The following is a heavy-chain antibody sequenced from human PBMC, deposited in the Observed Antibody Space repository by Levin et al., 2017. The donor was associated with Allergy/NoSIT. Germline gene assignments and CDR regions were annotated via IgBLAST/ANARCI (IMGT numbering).Heavy chain of an antibody. V-gene: IGHV4-38-2*02. CDR1: GYSISSGYY. J-gene: IGHJ6*03. CDR2: IYHSGST. D-gene: IGHD3-9*01. CDR3: AREPPHSELRYFDWFEDTSYYYMDV. Sequence: SETLSLTCAVSGYSISSGYYWGWIRQPPGKGLEWIGSIYHSGSTYYNPSLKSRVTISVDTSKNQFSLKLSSVTAADTAVYYCAREPPHSELRYFDWFEDTSYYYMDVWGKGTTVTVSS.